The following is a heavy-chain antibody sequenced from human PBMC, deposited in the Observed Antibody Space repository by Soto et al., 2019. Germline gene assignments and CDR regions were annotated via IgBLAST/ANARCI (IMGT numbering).Heavy chain of an antibody. J-gene: IGHJ4*02. CDR2: IYPGDSDT. Sequence: PGESLKISCKGSGYSFTSYWIGWVRQMPGKGLEWMGIIYPGDSDTRYSPSFQGQVTISADESISTAYLQWSSLKASDTAMYYCARGGPDILTGPLLDYWGQGTLVTVSS. CDR3: ARGGPDILTGPLLDY. CDR1: GYSFTSYW. V-gene: IGHV5-51*03. D-gene: IGHD3-9*01.